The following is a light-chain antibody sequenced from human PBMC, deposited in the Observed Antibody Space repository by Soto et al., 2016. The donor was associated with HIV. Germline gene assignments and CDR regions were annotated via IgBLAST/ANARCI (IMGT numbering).Light chain of an antibody. CDR1: QNINAW. CDR2: KAS. J-gene: IGKJ3*01. V-gene: IGKV1-5*03. CDR3: QQFSTFPHT. Sequence: DIQMTQSPSTLSASVGDRVTMTCRASQNINAWLAWYQQRPGKPPKLLIYKASNLESGVPSRFSGRGSGTDFTLTITSVQPEDFATYYCQQFSTFPHTFGQGTKVEIK.